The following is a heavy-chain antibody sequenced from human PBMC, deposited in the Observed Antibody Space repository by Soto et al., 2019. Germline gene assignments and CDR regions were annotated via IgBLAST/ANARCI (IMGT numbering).Heavy chain of an antibody. J-gene: IGHJ4*02. CDR2: IIPIFGTA. Sequence: ASSWVRKAPGQGLEWMGGIIPIFGTANYAQKFQGRVTITADESTSTAYMELSSLRSEDTAVYYCARGNFDYWGQGTLVTVSS. V-gene: IGHV1-69*01. CDR1: A. CDR3: ARGNFDY.